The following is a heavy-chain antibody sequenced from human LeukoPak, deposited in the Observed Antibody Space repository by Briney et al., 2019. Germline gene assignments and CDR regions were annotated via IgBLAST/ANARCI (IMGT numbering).Heavy chain of an antibody. D-gene: IGHD2-21*01. CDR1: RFTSCDYN. Sequence: KPRGALRLSSAASRFTSCDYNMSSSPQTLRKGLWRGSYISSRISYTNSADSVKGRFTISRDNAKNSLYLQINSLRAEDTAVYYCARDPGYLFSCLDVWGQGTTVTVSS. CDR3: ARDPGYLFSCLDV. CDR2: ISSRISYT. J-gene: IGHJ6*02. V-gene: IGHV3-11*05.